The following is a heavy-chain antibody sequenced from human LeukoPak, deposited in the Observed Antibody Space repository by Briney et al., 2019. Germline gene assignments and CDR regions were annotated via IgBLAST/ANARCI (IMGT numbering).Heavy chain of an antibody. J-gene: IGHJ3*02. V-gene: IGHV3-23*01. D-gene: IGHD3-22*01. Sequence: GGSLRLSCAASGFTLSNHAMIWVRQAPGKGLEWVSSISGSGAMTYYADSVKGRFTISRDNAMDRLYLQMNSLRAEDTAVYYCAGTYYYDKGAFDIWGQGTMVTVSS. CDR2: ISGSGAMT. CDR3: AGTYYYDKGAFDI. CDR1: GFTLSNHA.